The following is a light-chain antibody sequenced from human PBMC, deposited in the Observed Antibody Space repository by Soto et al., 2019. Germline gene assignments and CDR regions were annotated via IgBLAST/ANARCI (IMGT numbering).Light chain of an antibody. CDR1: YIGSRN. J-gene: IGLJ2*01. CDR2: RDS. CDR3: QVWDGNTVV. V-gene: IGLV3-9*01. Sequence: SYELTQPLSVSVALGQTARITCGGNYIGSRNAHWYQQKPGQAPVLVIYRDSNRPSGIPERFSGSNSGNTATLTISRAQAGDEADYYCQVWDGNTVVFGGGTKLTVL.